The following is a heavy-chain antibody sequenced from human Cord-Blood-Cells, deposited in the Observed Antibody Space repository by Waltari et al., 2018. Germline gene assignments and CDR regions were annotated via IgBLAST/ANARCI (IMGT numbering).Heavy chain of an antibody. Sequence: QVQLQESGPGLVKPSETLSLTCTFPGYSISSGYYWGWIRQPPGKGLEWIGSIYHSGSTYYNPSLKSRVTISVDTSKNQFSLKLSSVTAADTAVYYCARGVVVVPAAMYNWFDPWGQGTLVTVSS. J-gene: IGHJ5*02. CDR2: IYHSGST. CDR1: GYSISSGYY. V-gene: IGHV4-38-2*02. CDR3: ARGVVVVPAAMYNWFDP. D-gene: IGHD2-2*01.